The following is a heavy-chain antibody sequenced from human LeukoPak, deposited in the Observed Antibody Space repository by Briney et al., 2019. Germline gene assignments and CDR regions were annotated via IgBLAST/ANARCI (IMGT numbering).Heavy chain of an antibody. V-gene: IGHV1-2*02. Sequence: ASVKVSCKASGYTFTGYYMHWARQAPGQGLEWMGWINPNSGGTNYAQKFQGRVTMTRDTSISTAYMELSRLRSDDTAVYYCARDGEEWLHYYYYYYMDVWGKGTTVTVSS. J-gene: IGHJ6*03. D-gene: IGHD3-3*01. CDR1: GYTFTGYY. CDR3: ARDGEEWLHYYYYYYMDV. CDR2: INPNSGGT.